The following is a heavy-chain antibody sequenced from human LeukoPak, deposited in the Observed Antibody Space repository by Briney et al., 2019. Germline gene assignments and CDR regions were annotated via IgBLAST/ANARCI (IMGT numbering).Heavy chain of an antibody. D-gene: IGHD3-16*01. V-gene: IGHV1-69*01. CDR3: TTRACHAGGCSSSFYYYYGLHF. CDR1: GNSISNYA. Sequence: SVTVSCKASGNSISNYAVSWVRQAPGQGLEWMGGIIPIFGTADYAQKFQGRVTITADQSTSTTYMALSSLKSEDTATYYCTTRACHAGGCSSSFYYYYGLHFWGQGTTVSVSS. J-gene: IGHJ6*02. CDR2: IIPIFGTA.